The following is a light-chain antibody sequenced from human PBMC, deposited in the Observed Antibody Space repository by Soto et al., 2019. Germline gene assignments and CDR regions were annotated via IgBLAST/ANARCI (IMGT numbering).Light chain of an antibody. J-gene: IGKJ1*01. CDR3: KQYGRTSWT. Sequence: EIVLTQSPGTLSLSPGEGATLSCRASQSVSTNFFAWYQQKPGQAPRLLIYGASTRATGIPDRFSGSGSGTDFTLTISRLEPEDFAVYYCKQYGRTSWTFGHGTKGEIK. CDR1: QSVSTNF. V-gene: IGKV3-20*01. CDR2: GAS.